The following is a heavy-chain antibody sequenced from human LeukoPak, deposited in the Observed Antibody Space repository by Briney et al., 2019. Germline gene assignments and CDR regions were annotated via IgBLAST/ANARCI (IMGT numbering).Heavy chain of an antibody. J-gene: IGHJ6*03. CDR2: IYYSGST. D-gene: IGHD3-22*01. V-gene: IGHV4-61*01. Sequence: SETLSLTCTVSGGSVSSGSYYWGWIRQPPGKGLEWIGNIYYSGSTNYNPSLKSRVTISVDTSKNQFSLKLSSVTAADTAVYYCARAYYYDSSGYINLHYYYYMDVWGKGTTVTISS. CDR1: GGSVSSGSYY. CDR3: ARAYYYDSSGYINLHYYYYMDV.